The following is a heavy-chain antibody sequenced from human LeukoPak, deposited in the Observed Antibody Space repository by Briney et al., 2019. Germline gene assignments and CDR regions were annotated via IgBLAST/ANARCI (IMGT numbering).Heavy chain of an antibody. CDR1: GYSIRSGYY. Sequence: SETLSLTCTVSGYSIRSGYYWAWIRQPPGKGLEWIGSSYHSGSTDYNPSLKSRVTMSVDASKNQFSLKLTSVTTADTAVYYCAREGHYYASGSGAFDIWGQGTAITVSS. D-gene: IGHD3-10*01. CDR2: SYHSGST. CDR3: AREGHYYASGSGAFDI. J-gene: IGHJ3*02. V-gene: IGHV4-38-2*02.